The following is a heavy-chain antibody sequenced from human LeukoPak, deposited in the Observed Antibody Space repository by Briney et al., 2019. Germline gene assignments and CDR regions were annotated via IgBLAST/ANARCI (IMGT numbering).Heavy chain of an antibody. Sequence: GGSLRLSCSASGFTFSSYAMHWVRRAPGKGREYVSAIISNGGSTYYSESVKGRFTISRDNSKTTLYLQMSSLRAEDTAVYYCVRTTVLRYFDWLLYSPGPSGYFDYWGQGTLVTVSS. CDR1: GFTFSSYA. CDR2: IISNGGST. V-gene: IGHV3-64D*06. CDR3: VRTTVLRYFDWLLYSPGPSGYFDY. D-gene: IGHD3-9*01. J-gene: IGHJ4*02.